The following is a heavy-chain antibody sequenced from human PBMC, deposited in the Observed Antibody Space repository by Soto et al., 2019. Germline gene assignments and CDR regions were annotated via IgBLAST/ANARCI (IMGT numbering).Heavy chain of an antibody. CDR1: GYTFTSYD. Sequence: QVQLVQSGAEVKKPGASGTVSCKASGYTFTSYDINWVRQATGQGIEGMGWMNPNSGNTGCAQKFQGRVTMTSNTSISTAYMELSSLRSDDTAVYYCASANYYILTGYPPNYYYHGMDVLGQGTTVTVSS. D-gene: IGHD3-9*01. V-gene: IGHV1-8*01. CDR3: ASANYYILTGYPPNYYYHGMDV. CDR2: MNPNSGNT. J-gene: IGHJ6*02.